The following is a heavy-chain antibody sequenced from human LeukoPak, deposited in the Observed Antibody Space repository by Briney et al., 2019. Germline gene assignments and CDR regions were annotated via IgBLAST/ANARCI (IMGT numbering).Heavy chain of an antibody. Sequence: ASVKVSCKASGGTFSSYAISWVRQAPGQGLEWMGGIIPIFGTANYAQKFQGRVTITTDESTSTAYMELSSLRSEDTAVYYCARRTRDYYDSSGYYPFDYWGQGTLVTVSS. D-gene: IGHD3-22*01. CDR2: IIPIFGTA. CDR3: ARRTRDYYDSSGYYPFDY. V-gene: IGHV1-69*05. CDR1: GGTFSSYA. J-gene: IGHJ4*02.